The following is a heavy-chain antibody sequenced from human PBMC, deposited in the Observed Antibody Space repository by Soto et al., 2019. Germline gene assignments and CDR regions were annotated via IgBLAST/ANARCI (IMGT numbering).Heavy chain of an antibody. V-gene: IGHV4-31*03. CDR3: ARGSYYYDSSGYLVSSYWFDP. Sequence: PSETLSLTCTVSGGSISSGGYYWSWIRQHPGKGLEWIGYIYYSGSTYYNPSLKSRVTISVDTSKNQFSLKLSSVTAADTAVYYCARGSYYYDSSGYLVSSYWFDPWGQGTLVTVS. D-gene: IGHD3-22*01. J-gene: IGHJ5*02. CDR2: IYYSGST. CDR1: GGSISSGGYY.